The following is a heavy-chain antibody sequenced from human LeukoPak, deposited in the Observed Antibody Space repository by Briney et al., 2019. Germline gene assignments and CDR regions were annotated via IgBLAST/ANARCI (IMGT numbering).Heavy chain of an antibody. CDR2: ISSSSTI. Sequence: GGSLRLSCAASGFTFSSYSMNWVRQAPGKGLEWVSYISSSSTIYYADSVKGRFTISRDNAKNSLYLQMNSLRAEDTAVYYCARRERDYVYYFDYWGQGTLVTVSS. CDR3: ARRERDYVYYFDY. J-gene: IGHJ4*02. CDR1: GFTFSSYS. V-gene: IGHV3-48*01. D-gene: IGHD4-17*01.